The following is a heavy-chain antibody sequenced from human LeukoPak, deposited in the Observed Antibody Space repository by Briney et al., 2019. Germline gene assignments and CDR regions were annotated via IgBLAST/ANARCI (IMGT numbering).Heavy chain of an antibody. Sequence: MASETLSLTCTVSGGSISSYYWSWIRQPPGKGLEWIGYIHYSGSTNYNPSLKSRVIISVDTSKNQFSLKLSSVTAADTAVYYCARDLGVLWPTGFDPWGQGTLVTVSS. D-gene: IGHD3-10*01. CDR3: ARDLGVLWPTGFDP. J-gene: IGHJ5*02. CDR1: GGSISSYY. V-gene: IGHV4-59*01. CDR2: IHYSGST.